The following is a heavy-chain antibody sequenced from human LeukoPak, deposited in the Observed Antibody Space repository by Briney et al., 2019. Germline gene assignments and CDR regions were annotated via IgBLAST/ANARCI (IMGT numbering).Heavy chain of an antibody. CDR1: GYTFINYG. CDR2: MSPNSGDT. V-gene: IGHV1-8*02. CDR3: ARGPPNWGYDY. J-gene: IGHJ4*02. Sequence: ASVKVSCKASGYTFINYGVTWVRQATGQRPEWMGWMSPNSGDTGYAQKFQDRVTMTRNTSISTAYMELSSLRSDDTAVYYCARGPPNWGYDYWGPGTLVTVSS. D-gene: IGHD7-27*01.